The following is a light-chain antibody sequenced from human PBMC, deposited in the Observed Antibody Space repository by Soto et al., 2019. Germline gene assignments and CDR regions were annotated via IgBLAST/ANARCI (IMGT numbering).Light chain of an antibody. CDR3: QQYGSSPPYT. CDR1: QSISSSY. V-gene: IGKV3-20*01. Sequence: EIILTKSPGILSLSPGERATLSCRASQSISSSYIAWYQQRPGQAPRLLIYCASNRATGIPDRFSASGSKTDFTLTISRLEPEDFAVYYCQQYGSSPPYTFGQGTQLEIK. CDR2: CAS. J-gene: IGKJ2*01.